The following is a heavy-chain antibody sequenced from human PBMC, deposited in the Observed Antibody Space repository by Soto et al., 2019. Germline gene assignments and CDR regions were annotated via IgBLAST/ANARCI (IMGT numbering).Heavy chain of an antibody. CDR3: ARRRIAVAAFYGTDV. CDR2: IYYSGST. CDR1: GGSISSSSYY. D-gene: IGHD6-19*01. Sequence: SETLSLTCTVSGGSISSSSYYWGWIRQPPGKGLEWIGSIYYSGSTYYNPSLKSRVTISVDTSKNQFSLKLSSVTAADTAVYYCARRRIAVAAFYGTDVWGQGTTVTVSS. J-gene: IGHJ6*02. V-gene: IGHV4-39*01.